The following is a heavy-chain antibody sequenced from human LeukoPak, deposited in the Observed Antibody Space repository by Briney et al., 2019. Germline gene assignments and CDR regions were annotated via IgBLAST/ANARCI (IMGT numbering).Heavy chain of an antibody. J-gene: IGHJ4*02. CDR3: ARGYCSSTSCYYSDY. V-gene: IGHV1-18*01. Sequence: ASVKVSCKASGYTFTSYGISWVRQAPGQGLEWMGWISAYNGNTNYAQKLQGRVTMTTDTSTSTAYMELRSLRSDDTAVYYCARGYCSSTSCYYSDYWGQGTLVTVSS. CDR1: GYTFTSYG. CDR2: ISAYNGNT. D-gene: IGHD2-2*01.